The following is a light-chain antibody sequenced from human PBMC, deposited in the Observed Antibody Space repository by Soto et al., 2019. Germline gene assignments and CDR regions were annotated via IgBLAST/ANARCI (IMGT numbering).Light chain of an antibody. CDR1: NSNIGSNI. V-gene: IGLV1-44*01. CDR3: VAWDDSLNGLL. Sequence: QSVLTQPPSASGTPGQRVTISCSGSNSNIGSNIVNWYQQLPGTAPKLLIHSNNQRPSGVPDRFSGSKSDTSASLAISGLQTEDEADYYCVAWDDSLNGLLFGGGTKVTVL. CDR2: SNN. J-gene: IGLJ2*01.